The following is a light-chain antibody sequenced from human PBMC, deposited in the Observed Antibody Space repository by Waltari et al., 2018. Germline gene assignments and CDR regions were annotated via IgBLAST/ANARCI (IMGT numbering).Light chain of an antibody. CDR1: QSFSNA. Sequence: DIQMTQSPSTLSASVGDRVTNTCRASQSFSNALAWYQQKPGKAPKLLIYRASTLEIGVPSRFSGSGSGKDFILTISSLQPDDFATYYCQQYATYPRTFAQGTKVEVK. J-gene: IGKJ1*01. CDR3: QQYATYPRT. V-gene: IGKV1-5*03. CDR2: RAS.